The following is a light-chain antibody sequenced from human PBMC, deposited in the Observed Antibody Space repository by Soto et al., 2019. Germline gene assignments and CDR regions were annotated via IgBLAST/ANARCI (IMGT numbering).Light chain of an antibody. CDR2: EGS. CDR3: CSYAGSSTHVV. CDR1: SSDVGTYNL. V-gene: IGLV2-23*01. Sequence: QSALTQPASVSGSPGQSITISCTGTSSDVGTYNLVSWYQQCPGKAPKLMIYEGSKRPSGVSNRFSGSKSGNTASLTISGLQAEDEADYYCCSYAGSSTHVVFGGGTKPPS. J-gene: IGLJ2*01.